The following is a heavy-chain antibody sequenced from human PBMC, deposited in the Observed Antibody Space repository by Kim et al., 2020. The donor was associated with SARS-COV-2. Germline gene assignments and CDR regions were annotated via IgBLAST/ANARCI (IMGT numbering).Heavy chain of an antibody. CDR3: AKSAPFYGDYVDYYYYYGMDV. CDR1: GFTFSSYG. D-gene: IGHD4-17*01. Sequence: GGSLRLSCAASGFTFSSYGMHWVRQAPGKGLEWVAVISYDGSNKYYADSVKGRFTISRDNSKNTLYLQMNSLRAEDTAVYYCAKSAPFYGDYVDYYYYYGMDVWGQGTTVTVS. V-gene: IGHV3-30*18. J-gene: IGHJ6*02. CDR2: ISYDGSNK.